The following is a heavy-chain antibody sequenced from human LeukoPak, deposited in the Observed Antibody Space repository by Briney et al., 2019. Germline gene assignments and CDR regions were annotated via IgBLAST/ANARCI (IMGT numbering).Heavy chain of an antibody. CDR2: ISYDGSNK. CDR3: ARRFDC. CDR1: GFTFSSYA. J-gene: IGHJ4*02. V-gene: IGHV3-30*04. Sequence: GGSLRLSCAASGFTFSSYAMHWVRQAPGKGLEWVAVISYDGSNKYYADSVKGRFTISRDNAKNSLYLQMNSLRAEDTAVYYCARRFDCWGQGTLVTVSS.